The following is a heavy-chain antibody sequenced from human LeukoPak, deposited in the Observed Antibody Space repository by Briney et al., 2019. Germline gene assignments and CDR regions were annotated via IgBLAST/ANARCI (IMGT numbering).Heavy chain of an antibody. CDR3: ARDTYYYDSSGYYWWLCAFDI. CDR1: GFTFSSYG. V-gene: IGHV3-30*02. D-gene: IGHD3-22*01. CDR2: IRYDGSNK. Sequence: GGSLRLSCAASGFTFSSYGMHWVRQAPGKGLEWVAFIRYDGSNKYYADSVKGRFTISRDNAKNSLYLQMNSLRAEDTAVYYCARDTYYYDSSGYYWWLCAFDIWGQGTMVTVSS. J-gene: IGHJ3*02.